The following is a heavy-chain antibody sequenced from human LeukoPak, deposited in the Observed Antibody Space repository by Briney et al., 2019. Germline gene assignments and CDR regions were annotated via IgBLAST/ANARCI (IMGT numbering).Heavy chain of an antibody. CDR1: GYTFTSYC. CDR3: ARESYCGGDCYYQTNWFDP. D-gene: IGHD2-21*02. V-gene: IGHV1-18*01. J-gene: IGHJ5*02. CDR2: ISAYNGNT. Sequence: ASVKVSCKASGYTFTSYCISWVRQAPGHGLEWMGWISAYNGNTNYAQKLQGRVTMTTDTSTSTAYMELRSLRSDDTAVYYCARESYCGGDCYYQTNWFDPWGQGTLVTVTS.